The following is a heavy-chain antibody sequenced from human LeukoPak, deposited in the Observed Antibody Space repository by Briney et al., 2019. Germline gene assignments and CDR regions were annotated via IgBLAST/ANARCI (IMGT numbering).Heavy chain of an antibody. CDR2: ISPDGSNK. Sequence: TGGSLRLSSAASRFTFSNFTMHGVCQAPGKGLEWVTVISPDGSNKYYADSVEGRFTISRDNSKNTLWLQMSSLRPEDTAVYYCASGGYSSSSYGHCFDIWGQGTVVTVSS. CDR3: ASGGYSSSSYGHCFDI. J-gene: IGHJ3*02. CDR1: RFTFSNFT. D-gene: IGHD6-13*01. V-gene: IGHV3-30*04.